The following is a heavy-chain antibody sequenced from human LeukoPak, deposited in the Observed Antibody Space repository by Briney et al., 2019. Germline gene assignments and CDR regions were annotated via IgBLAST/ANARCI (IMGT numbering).Heavy chain of an antibody. Sequence: GGSLRLSCAASGFTFSSYWMRWVRQAPGKGLEWVANIKEDGSEKYYVDSVKGRFTISRDNAKNSLYLQMNSLRAEDTAVYYCARGYYDSSGLWGSGYWGQGTLVTVSS. J-gene: IGHJ4*02. V-gene: IGHV3-7*04. CDR3: ARGYYDSSGLWGSGY. CDR2: IKEDGSEK. D-gene: IGHD3-22*01. CDR1: GFTFSSYW.